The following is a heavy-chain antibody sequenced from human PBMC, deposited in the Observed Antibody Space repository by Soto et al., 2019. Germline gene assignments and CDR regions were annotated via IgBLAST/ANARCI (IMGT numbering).Heavy chain of an antibody. J-gene: IGHJ6*02. Sequence: TGGSLRLSCAASVFTFNNYDMLWVRQAPGKGLEWVSTFGSAGDIYYSDSVKGRFTISRDNARNSLYLQMNSLRAADTAVYYCARGGPNWDYYFYGMDVWGQGTTVTVSS. CDR3: ARGGPNWDYYFYGMDV. D-gene: IGHD3-16*01. CDR2: FGSAGDI. CDR1: VFTFNNYD. V-gene: IGHV3-13*01.